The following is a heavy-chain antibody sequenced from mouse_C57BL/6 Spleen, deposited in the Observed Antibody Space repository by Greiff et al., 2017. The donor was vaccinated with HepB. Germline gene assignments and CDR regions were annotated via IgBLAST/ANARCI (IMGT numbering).Heavy chain of an antibody. CDR2: ISSGSSTI. CDR3: ARKKGLGPYYFDY. V-gene: IGHV5-17*01. CDR1: GFTFGDYG. Sequence: EVMLVESGGGLVKPGGSLKLSCAASGFTFGDYGMHWVRQSPDKGLEWVAYISSGSSTIYYADTVKGRFTISSDNAKNTLFLQMTSLRSEDTAMYYCARKKGLGPYYFDYWGQGTTLTVSS. D-gene: IGHD4-1*01. J-gene: IGHJ2*01.